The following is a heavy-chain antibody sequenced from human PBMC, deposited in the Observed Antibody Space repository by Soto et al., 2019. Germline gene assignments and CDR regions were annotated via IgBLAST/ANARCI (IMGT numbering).Heavy chain of an antibody. Sequence: GGSLRLSCAASGFTFSDYYMSWIRQAPGKGLEWVANIKQDGSEKYYVDSVRGRFTISRDNAKNSLYLQMNSLRAEDTAVYYCARDKDFWSGYSGPPDYWGQGTLVTAPQ. J-gene: IGHJ4*02. CDR3: ARDKDFWSGYSGPPDY. CDR2: IKQDGSEK. V-gene: IGHV3-7*01. D-gene: IGHD3-3*01. CDR1: GFTFSDYY.